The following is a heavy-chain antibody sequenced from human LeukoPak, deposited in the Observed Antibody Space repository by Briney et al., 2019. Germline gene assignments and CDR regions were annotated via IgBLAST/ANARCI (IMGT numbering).Heavy chain of an antibody. CDR1: GGSISSYY. D-gene: IGHD4-17*01. CDR3: ALHDYGDSFDY. J-gene: IGHJ4*02. CDR2: IYYSGST. V-gene: IGHV4-59*08. Sequence: PSETLSLTCTVSGGSISSYYWSWIRQPPGKGLEWIGYIYYSGSTNYNPSLKSRVTISVDTSKNQFSLKLSSVTAADTAVYYCALHDYGDSFDYWGQGTLVTVSS.